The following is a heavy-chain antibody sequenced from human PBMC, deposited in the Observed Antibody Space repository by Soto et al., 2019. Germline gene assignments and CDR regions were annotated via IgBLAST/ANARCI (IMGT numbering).Heavy chain of an antibody. Sequence: ASVKVSCKASGGTFSSYAISWVRQAPGQGLEWMGGIIPIFGTANYAQKFQGRVTITADESTSTAYMELSSLRSEDTAVYYCAREDIVVVVAASWFDPWGQGTLVTVSS. J-gene: IGHJ5*02. D-gene: IGHD2-15*01. CDR3: AREDIVVVVAASWFDP. V-gene: IGHV1-69*13. CDR2: IIPIFGTA. CDR1: GGTFSSYA.